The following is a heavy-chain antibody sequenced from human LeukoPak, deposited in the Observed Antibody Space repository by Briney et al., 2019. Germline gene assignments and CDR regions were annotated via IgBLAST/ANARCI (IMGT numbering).Heavy chain of an antibody. J-gene: IGHJ4*02. CDR2: ISSSSSYI. CDR3: ARQAEWDLVFAY. D-gene: IGHD1-26*01. CDR1: GFTFSTYS. Sequence: GGSLRLSCAASGFTFSTYSMNWVRQAPGKGLEWVSSISSSSSYIYYANSVKGRFTISRDNAKKSVHLQMNSLRAEGTAVYYCARQAEWDLVFAYWGQGTLVTVSS. V-gene: IGHV3-21*01.